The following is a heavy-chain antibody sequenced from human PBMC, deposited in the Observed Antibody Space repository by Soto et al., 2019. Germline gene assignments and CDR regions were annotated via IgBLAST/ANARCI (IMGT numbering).Heavy chain of an antibody. CDR1: GFTFGDYA. Sequence: GGSLRLSCTASGFTFGDYAMSWFRQAPGKGLEWVGFIRSKAYGGTTEYAASVKGRFTISRDDSKSIAYLQMNSLKTEDTAVYYCNTYYDFWSGYYNPSYWGQGTLVTVSS. J-gene: IGHJ4*02. D-gene: IGHD3-3*01. V-gene: IGHV3-49*03. CDR2: IRSKAYGGTT. CDR3: NTYYDFWSGYYNPSY.